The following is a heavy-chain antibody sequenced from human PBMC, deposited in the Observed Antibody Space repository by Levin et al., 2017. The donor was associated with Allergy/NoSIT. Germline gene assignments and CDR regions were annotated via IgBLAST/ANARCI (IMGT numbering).Heavy chain of an antibody. CDR3: ARDTVTRAYDSGSYAFDI. CDR1: GFTVSRNY. CDR2: IYSGGST. Sequence: GGSLRLSCAASGFTVSRNYLTWVRQAPGKGLEWVSVIYSGGSTYYADSVKGRFTISRDNSKNTLYLQMNSLRAEDTAVYYCARDTVTRAYDSGSYAFDIWGQGTMVTVSS. J-gene: IGHJ3*02. V-gene: IGHV3-53*01. D-gene: IGHD3-10*01.